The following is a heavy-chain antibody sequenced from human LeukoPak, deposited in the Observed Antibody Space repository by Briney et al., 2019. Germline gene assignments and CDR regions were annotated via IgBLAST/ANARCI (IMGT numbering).Heavy chain of an antibody. D-gene: IGHD2-2*02. CDR3: ARASCFGSSTSCYMMVDY. Sequence: PSQTLSLTCTVSGGSISSGSYYWSCIRQPAGKGLECIGRIYTSGSTNYNPSLKSRVTISVDTSKNQFSLKLSSVTAADTAVYYCARASCFGSSTSCYMMVDYWGQGTLVTVSS. CDR2: IYTSGST. J-gene: IGHJ4*02. CDR1: GGSISSGSYY. V-gene: IGHV4-61*02.